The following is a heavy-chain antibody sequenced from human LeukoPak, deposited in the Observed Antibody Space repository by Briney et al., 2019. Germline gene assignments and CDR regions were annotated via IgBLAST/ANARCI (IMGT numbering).Heavy chain of an antibody. Sequence: GALRLSCAASGFTFSSYGMHWVRQAPGKGLEWVAVILNDGSQEKYADFVKGRFTISRDNSKNTLFLQMNSLRAEDTAVYYCARDDALGDNALDIWGQGTMVTVSS. CDR3: ARDDALGDNALDI. D-gene: IGHD3-16*01. CDR1: GFTFSSYG. CDR2: ILNDGSQE. V-gene: IGHV3-33*01. J-gene: IGHJ3*02.